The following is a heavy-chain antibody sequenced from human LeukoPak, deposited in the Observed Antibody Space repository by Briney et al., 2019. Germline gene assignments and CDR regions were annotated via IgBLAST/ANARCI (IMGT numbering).Heavy chain of an antibody. CDR2: INPNNGGI. D-gene: IGHD6-19*01. CDR1: GYTFTGYY. CDR3: ARDLRSSGQTIGWDWFDP. Sequence: ASVKVSCKASGYTFTGYYMHWVRQAPGQGLEWMGRINPNNGGINYAQKLQGRVTMTTDTSTSTAYMELRSLRSDDTAVYYCARDLRSSGQTIGWDWFDPWGQGTLVTVSS. V-gene: IGHV1-2*06. J-gene: IGHJ5*02.